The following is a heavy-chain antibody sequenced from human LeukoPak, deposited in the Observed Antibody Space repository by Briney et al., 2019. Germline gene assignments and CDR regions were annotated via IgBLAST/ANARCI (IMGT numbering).Heavy chain of an antibody. CDR2: ISYDGSNK. V-gene: IGHV3-30*18. CDR1: GFTFSSYG. D-gene: IGHD2-2*01. CDR3: AKDRVWGYCSSTSCSYGMDV. Sequence: GGSLRLSCAASGFTFSSYGMHWVRQAPGKGLEWVAVISYDGSNKYYADSVKGRFTISRDNSKNTLYLQMNSLRAEDTAVYYCAKDRVWGYCSSTSCSYGMDVWGQGTTVTVSS. J-gene: IGHJ6*02.